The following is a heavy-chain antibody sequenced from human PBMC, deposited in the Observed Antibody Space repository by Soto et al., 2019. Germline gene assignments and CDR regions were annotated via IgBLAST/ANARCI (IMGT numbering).Heavy chain of an antibody. CDR1: GGSISSGGYY. Sequence: SETLSLTCTVSGGSISSGGYYWSWIRQHPGKGLEWIGYIYYSGSTYYNPSLKSRVTISVDTSKNQFSLKLSSVTAADTAVYYCTTDLTDILPWDVWGQGTTVTVSS. CDR3: TTDLTDILPWDV. J-gene: IGHJ6*02. V-gene: IGHV4-31*03. D-gene: IGHD3-9*01. CDR2: IYYSGST.